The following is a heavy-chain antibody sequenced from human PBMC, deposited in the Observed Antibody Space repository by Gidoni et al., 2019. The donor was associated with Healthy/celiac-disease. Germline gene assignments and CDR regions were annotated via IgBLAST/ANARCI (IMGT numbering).Heavy chain of an antibody. CDR1: GFTFSSYW. D-gene: IGHD3-22*01. V-gene: IGHV3-7*01. CDR2: IKQDGSEK. Sequence: EVQLVESGGGLVQPGGSLRLSCAASGFTFSSYWMSWVRQAPGKGLEWVANIKQDGSEKYYVDSVKGRFTISRDNAKNSLYLQMNSLRAEDTAVYYCARVGGSGYGFPDAFDIWGQGTMVTVSS. J-gene: IGHJ3*02. CDR3: ARVGGSGYGFPDAFDI.